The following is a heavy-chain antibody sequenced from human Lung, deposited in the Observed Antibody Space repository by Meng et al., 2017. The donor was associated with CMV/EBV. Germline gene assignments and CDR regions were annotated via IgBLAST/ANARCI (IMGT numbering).Heavy chain of an antibody. CDR1: GGSIAGSSYY. D-gene: IGHD2-21*02. Sequence: SETLSLTCTVSGGSIAGSSYYWGWIRQPPGKGLQWIGSIFYSGSTYYNPSVKSRVNISIDTSKNQVSLKLSSVTAADTAVYYCARDVAVTYNWFDPWGQGXLVTVSS. CDR2: IFYSGST. V-gene: IGHV4-39*07. CDR3: ARDVAVTYNWFDP. J-gene: IGHJ5*02.